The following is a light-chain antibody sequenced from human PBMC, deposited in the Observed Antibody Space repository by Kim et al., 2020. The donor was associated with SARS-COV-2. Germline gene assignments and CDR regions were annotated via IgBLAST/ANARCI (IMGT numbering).Light chain of an antibody. CDR3: NAYIISTWV. CDR1: NSDIGAYNY. J-gene: IGLJ3*02. CDR2: DVS. V-gene: IGLV2-14*04. Sequence: PGQSITTACTRTNSDIGAYNYVSWYQKHPGKAPELMIYDVSERPSGVSKRFSGSKSGNTASLTISGLQAEDEADYYCNAYIISTWVFGGGTQLTVL.